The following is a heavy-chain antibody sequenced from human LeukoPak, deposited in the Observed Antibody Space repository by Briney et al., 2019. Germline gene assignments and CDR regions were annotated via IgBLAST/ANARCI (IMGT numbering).Heavy chain of an antibody. V-gene: IGHV3-30-3*01. CDR3: ARGRDSGSFIIDY. J-gene: IGHJ4*02. CDR1: GFTFASYA. Sequence: GGSLRLSCAGSGFTFASYAVHWVRQAPGKRLEWVAFISSDVTTEHYRDSVKGRFTLSRDNSKNTVSLQMNSLGTEDTAVYYCARGRDSGSFIIDYWGQGTLVTVSS. D-gene: IGHD3-10*01. CDR2: ISSDVTTE.